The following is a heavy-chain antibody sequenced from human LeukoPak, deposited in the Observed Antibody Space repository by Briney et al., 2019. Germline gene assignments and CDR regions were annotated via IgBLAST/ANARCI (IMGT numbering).Heavy chain of an antibody. D-gene: IGHD4-17*01. CDR2: IYYSGST. J-gene: IGHJ1*01. CDR3: ARDSTVTTGYFQH. V-gene: IGHV4-31*03. CDR1: GGSISSGGYY. Sequence: PSETLSLTCTVSGGSISSGGYYWSWIRQHPGKGLEWIGYIYYSGSTYYNPSLKSRVTISVDTSKNQFSLKLNSVTAADTAVYYCARDSTVTTGYFQHWGQGTLVTVSS.